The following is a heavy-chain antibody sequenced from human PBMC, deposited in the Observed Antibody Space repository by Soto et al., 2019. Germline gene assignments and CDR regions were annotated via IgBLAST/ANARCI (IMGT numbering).Heavy chain of an antibody. J-gene: IGHJ4*02. D-gene: IGHD6-19*01. V-gene: IGHV3-7*03. CDR2: INQDGGGT. Sequence: EVQLVESGGGLVQPGGSLRLSCVAFGFTFISSFMGWVRQAPGKGLEWVTNINQDGGGTYYVDSVEGRFTISRDNAKDSLYLQMNSLRGEDTAVYYCARYFRGSGRYFFDYWGQGTLVTVSS. CDR3: ARYFRGSGRYFFDY. CDR1: GFTFISSF.